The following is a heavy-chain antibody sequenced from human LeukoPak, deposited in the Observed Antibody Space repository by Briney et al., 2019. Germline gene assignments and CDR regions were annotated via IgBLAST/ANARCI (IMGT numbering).Heavy chain of an antibody. Sequence: SETLSLTCAVYGGSFSGYYWSWIRQPPGKGLEWIGEINHSGSTNYDPSLKSRVTISVDTSKNQFSLKLSSVTAADTAVYYCARARGSGYDSFDYWGQGTLVTVSS. J-gene: IGHJ4*02. CDR3: ARARGSGYDSFDY. D-gene: IGHD5-12*01. CDR1: GGSFSGYY. V-gene: IGHV4-34*01. CDR2: INHSGST.